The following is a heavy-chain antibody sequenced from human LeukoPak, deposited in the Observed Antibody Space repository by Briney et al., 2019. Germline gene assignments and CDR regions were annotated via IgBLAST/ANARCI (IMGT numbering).Heavy chain of an antibody. CDR3: AREEIVGHINKWLYP. CDR1: GGSFSGYY. Sequence: SETLSLTCAVYGGSFSGYYWSWLRQPPGKGLEWVGEINHSGSTYYNPSLRGRVPIFVDSPKSLFSLKLTYATAAAPAVYYCAREEIVGHINKWLYPWGPGTLVTVSS. D-gene: IGHD3-22*01. J-gene: IGHJ5*02. V-gene: IGHV4-34*01. CDR2: INHSGST.